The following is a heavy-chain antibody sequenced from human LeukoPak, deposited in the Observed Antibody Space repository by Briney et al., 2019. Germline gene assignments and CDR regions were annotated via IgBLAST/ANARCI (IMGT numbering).Heavy chain of an antibody. CDR2: IYSGGNT. Sequence: GGSLRLSCTASGFTVSSNYMSWVRQAPGQGLEWVSVIYSGGNTDYADSVKGRFTISRDNSKNTLYLQMNSLRGEDTAVYYCARDRSSGYYVYGYFDVWGRGTLVTVSS. CDR1: GFTVSSNY. CDR3: ARDRSSGYYVYGYFDV. V-gene: IGHV3-53*01. J-gene: IGHJ2*01. D-gene: IGHD3-22*01.